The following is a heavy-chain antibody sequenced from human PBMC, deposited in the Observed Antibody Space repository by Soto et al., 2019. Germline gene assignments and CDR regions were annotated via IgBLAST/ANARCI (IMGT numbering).Heavy chain of an antibody. CDR2: ISGSGGST. V-gene: IGHV3-23*01. CDR3: AKGGIVVVVAATDFDY. CDR1: GFTFSSYA. Sequence: EVQLLESGGGLVQPGGSLRLSCAASGFTFSSYAMSWVRQAPGKGLEWVSAISGSGGSTYYADSVKGRFTISRDNSKNTLYLQMNSLRAEDTAVYYCAKGGIVVVVAATDFDYWGQGTLVTVSS. J-gene: IGHJ4*02. D-gene: IGHD2-15*01.